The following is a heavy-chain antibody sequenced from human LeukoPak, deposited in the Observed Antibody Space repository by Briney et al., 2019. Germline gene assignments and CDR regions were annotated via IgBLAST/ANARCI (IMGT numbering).Heavy chain of an antibody. CDR2: INNDGSSA. CDR1: GFTFSSYW. Sequence: LTGGSLRLSCAASGFTFSSYWMHWVRQTPGKGLIYISRINNDGSSANYADSVRGRFTISRDNAENTLYLQMNSLRAEDTAVYYCARAPLSGSYLINWFDPWGQGTLVTVSS. D-gene: IGHD1-26*01. V-gene: IGHV3-74*01. J-gene: IGHJ5*02. CDR3: ARAPLSGSYLINWFDP.